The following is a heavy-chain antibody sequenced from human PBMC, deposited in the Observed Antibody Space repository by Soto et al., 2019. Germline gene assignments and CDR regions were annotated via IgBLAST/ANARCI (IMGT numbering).Heavy chain of an antibody. Sequence: EVQLVESGGGLVKPGGSLRLSCAASGFTFSSYSMNWVRQAPGKGLEWVSSISSSSSYIYYADSVKGRFTISRDNAKNSLYLQMNSLRAEDTAVYYCASLYSSGQKYNSFDPWRQGTLVTVFS. V-gene: IGHV3-21*01. CDR1: GFTFSSYS. CDR2: ISSSSSYI. D-gene: IGHD6-19*01. CDR3: ASLYSSGQKYNSFDP. J-gene: IGHJ5*02.